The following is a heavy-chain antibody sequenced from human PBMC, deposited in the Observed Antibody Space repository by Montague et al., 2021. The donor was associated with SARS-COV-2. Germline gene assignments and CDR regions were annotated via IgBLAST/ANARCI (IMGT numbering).Heavy chain of an antibody. Sequence: SETLSLTCTVSGGSSSSDYWSWIRQPPGKGLEWIGYISYSGSTTYNPFLKSRVTISVDTSKNQFSLKLSSVTAADTAVYYCARREPLGAADAFGIWGQGTMVTVSS. CDR3: ARREPLGAADAFGI. J-gene: IGHJ3*02. CDR1: GGSSSSDY. D-gene: IGHD4/OR15-4a*01. CDR2: ISYSGST. V-gene: IGHV4-59*01.